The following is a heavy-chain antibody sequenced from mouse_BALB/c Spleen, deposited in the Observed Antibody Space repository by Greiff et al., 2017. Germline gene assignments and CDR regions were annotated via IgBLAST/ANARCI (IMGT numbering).Heavy chain of an antibody. Sequence: EVKLQESGPGLVKPSQSLSLTCTVTGYSITSDYAWNWIRQFPGNKLEWMGYISYSGSTSYNPSLKSRISITRDTSKNQFFLQLNSVTTEDTATYYCASRGGSSYWYFDVWGAGTTVTVSS. V-gene: IGHV3-2*02. CDR2: ISYSGST. D-gene: IGHD1-1*01. CDR3: ASRGGSSYWYFDV. J-gene: IGHJ1*01. CDR1: GYSITSDYA.